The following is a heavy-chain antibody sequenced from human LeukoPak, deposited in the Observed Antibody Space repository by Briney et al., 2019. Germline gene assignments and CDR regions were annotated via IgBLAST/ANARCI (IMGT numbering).Heavy chain of an antibody. J-gene: IGHJ4*02. CDR3: ARDSTYYYGSGSYSDFDY. CDR2: INSDGSST. CDR1: GFTFSSYW. D-gene: IGHD3-10*01. V-gene: IGHV3-74*01. Sequence: GGSLRLSCAASGFTFSSYWMHWVRQAPGEGLVWVSRINSDGSSTSYADSVKGRFTISRDNAKNTLYLQMNSLRAEDTAVYYCARDSTYYYGSGSYSDFDYWDQGTLVTVSS.